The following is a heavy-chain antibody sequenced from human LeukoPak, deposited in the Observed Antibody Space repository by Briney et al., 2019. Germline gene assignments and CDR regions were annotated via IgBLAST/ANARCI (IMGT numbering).Heavy chain of an antibody. CDR3: ARAVDWLLWVFDY. V-gene: IGHV3-74*01. CDR1: GFTFSTFW. D-gene: IGHD3-9*01. CDR2: ISNDGSTT. J-gene: IGHJ4*02. Sequence: PGGSLRLSCAASGFTFSTFWMHWVRQTPGKGLVWVSRISNDGSTTHYADSVKGRFTISRDNAKNTLFLHMNSLRAEDTAVYYCARAVDWLLWVFDYWGQGTLVTVSS.